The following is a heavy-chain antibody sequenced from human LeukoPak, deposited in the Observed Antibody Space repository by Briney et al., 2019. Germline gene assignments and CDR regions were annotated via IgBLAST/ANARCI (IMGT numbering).Heavy chain of an antibody. CDR3: ARFHSGYSSSSVTIDGY. Sequence: ASVKVSCKASGYTFTGYYKHWVRQAPGQGLEWMGWINPNSGGTNYAQKFQGRVTMTRDTSISTAYMELSRLRSDDTAVYYCARFHSGYSSSSVTIDGYWGQGTLVTVSS. D-gene: IGHD6-6*01. CDR1: GYTFTGYY. V-gene: IGHV1-2*02. CDR2: INPNSGGT. J-gene: IGHJ4*02.